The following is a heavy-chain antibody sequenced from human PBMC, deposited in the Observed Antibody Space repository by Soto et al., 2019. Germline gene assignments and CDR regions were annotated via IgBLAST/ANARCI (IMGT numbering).Heavy chain of an antibody. V-gene: IGHV1-18*01. CDR1: GYTFTSYG. CDR3: ARDLNYGLCDY. J-gene: IGHJ4*02. CDR2: SNAYNGNT. D-gene: IGHD3-10*01. Sequence: QVQLVQSGAEVKKPGASVKVSCKASGYTFTSYGISWVRQAPGQGLEWMGWSNAYNGNTNYAQKLQGRVTMTRDTSTSTAYMDLRSLRSDDTAVYSCARDLNYGLCDYWGQGTLVTVSS.